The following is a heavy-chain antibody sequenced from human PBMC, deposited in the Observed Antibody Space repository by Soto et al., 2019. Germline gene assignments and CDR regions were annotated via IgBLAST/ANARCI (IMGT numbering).Heavy chain of an antibody. CDR2: INSDGSST. CDR3: AREELLSKYYFDY. J-gene: IGHJ4*02. V-gene: IGHV3-74*01. CDR1: GFTFSSYW. D-gene: IGHD3-10*01. Sequence: PGGSLRLSCAASGFTFSSYWMHWVRQAPGKGLVWVSRINSDGSSTSYADSVKGRFTISRDNSKNTLYLQMNSLRAEDTAVYYCAREELLSKYYFDYWGQGTLVTVSS.